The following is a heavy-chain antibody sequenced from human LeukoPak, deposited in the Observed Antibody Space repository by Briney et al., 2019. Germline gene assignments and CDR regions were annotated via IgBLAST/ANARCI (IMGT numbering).Heavy chain of an antibody. J-gene: IGHJ3*02. V-gene: IGHV3-33*01. CDR1: GFTFSSYG. CDR2: IWYDGSNK. D-gene: IGHD6-13*01. CDR3: ARSSSWFDAFDI. Sequence: GRPLRLSCAASGFTFSSYGMHWVRQAPGKGLEWVAVIWYDGSNKYYADSVKGRFTISRDNSKNTLYLQMNSLRAEDTAVYYCARSSSWFDAFDIWGQGTMVTVSS.